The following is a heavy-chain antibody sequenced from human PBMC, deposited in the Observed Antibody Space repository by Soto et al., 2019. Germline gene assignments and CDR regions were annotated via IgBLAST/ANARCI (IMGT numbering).Heavy chain of an antibody. D-gene: IGHD1-26*01. CDR1: GYTLTELS. J-gene: IGHJ6*02. Sequence: GASVKVSCKVSGYTLTELSMHWVRQAPGKGLEWMGGFDPEDGETIYAQKFQGRVTMTEDTSTDTAYMELSSLRSEDTAVYYCATDGASSGSSYYYYGMDVWGQGTTVTV. CDR3: ATDGASSGSSYYYYGMDV. V-gene: IGHV1-24*01. CDR2: FDPEDGET.